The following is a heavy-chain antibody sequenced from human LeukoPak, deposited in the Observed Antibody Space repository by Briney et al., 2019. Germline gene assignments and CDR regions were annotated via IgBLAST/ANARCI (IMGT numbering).Heavy chain of an antibody. V-gene: IGHV3-7*01. CDR2: IKNDGSES. CDR1: GFNFRDHW. Sequence: GGSLRLSCAVSGFNFRDHWMDWVRQAPGKGLEWVGHIKNDGSESYYVDSLKGRFSISRDNTNNALYLQMNSLRVEDTAVYYCARDGPHRYGFDYWGQGTLVTVSS. CDR3: ARDGPHRYGFDY. J-gene: IGHJ4*02. D-gene: IGHD5-18*01.